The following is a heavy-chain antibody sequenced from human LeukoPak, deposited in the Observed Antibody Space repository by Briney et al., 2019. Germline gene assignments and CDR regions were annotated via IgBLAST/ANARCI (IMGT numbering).Heavy chain of an antibody. J-gene: IGHJ4*02. V-gene: IGHV4-38-2*02. CDR3: AAHPSSAY. CDR1: GYSISNAYY. Sequence: SETLSLTCSVSGYSISNAYYWGWIRQPPGEGLEWIGSIYYSGSIFYTPSLKSRVTISIDTSKNHFFSKLSSVTAADTAVYYCAAHPSSAYWGRGTLVTVSS. CDR2: IYYSGSI. D-gene: IGHD6-6*01.